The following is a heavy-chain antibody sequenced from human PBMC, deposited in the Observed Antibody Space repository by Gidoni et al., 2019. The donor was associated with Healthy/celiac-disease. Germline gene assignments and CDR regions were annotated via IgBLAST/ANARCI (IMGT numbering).Heavy chain of an antibody. Sequence: QVQLVQSGAEVKKPGASVKVSCKASGYTFTGYSMHWVRQAPGQGLEWMGWINPNSGGTNYAQKFQGWVTMTRDTSISTAYMELSRLRSDDTAVYYCARDVGAIRGYSYDKPYYYYGMDVWGQGTTVTVSS. V-gene: IGHV1-2*04. CDR2: INPNSGGT. D-gene: IGHD5-18*01. CDR1: GYTFTGYS. J-gene: IGHJ6*02. CDR3: ARDVGAIRGYSYDKPYYYYGMDV.